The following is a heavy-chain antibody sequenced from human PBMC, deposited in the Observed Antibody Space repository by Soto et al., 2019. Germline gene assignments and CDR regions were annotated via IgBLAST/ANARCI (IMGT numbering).Heavy chain of an antibody. CDR2: IKQDGSEK. Sequence: PGGSLRLSCAASGFTFSSYWMSWVRQAPGKGLEWVANIKQDGSEKYYVDSVKGRFTISRDNAKNSLYLQMNSLRAEDTAVYYCARDSRGYSSSPQFDYWGQGTLVTVSS. J-gene: IGHJ4*02. CDR1: GFTFSSYW. V-gene: IGHV3-7*01. CDR3: ARDSRGYSSSPQFDY. D-gene: IGHD6-6*01.